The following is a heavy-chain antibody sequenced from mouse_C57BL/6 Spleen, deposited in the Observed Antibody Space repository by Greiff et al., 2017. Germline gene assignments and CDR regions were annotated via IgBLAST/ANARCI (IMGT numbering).Heavy chain of an antibody. CDR1: GYAFSSYW. CDR3: ARRGLGYGNYQAWFAY. D-gene: IGHD2-1*01. V-gene: IGHV1-80*01. J-gene: IGHJ3*01. Sequence: VQLQQSGAELVKPGASVKISCKASGYAFSSYWMNWVKQRPGKGLEWIGQIYPGDGDTNYNGKFKGKATLTADKSSSTAYMQLSSLTSEDSAVYFCARRGLGYGNYQAWFAYWGQGTLVTVSA. CDR2: IYPGDGDT.